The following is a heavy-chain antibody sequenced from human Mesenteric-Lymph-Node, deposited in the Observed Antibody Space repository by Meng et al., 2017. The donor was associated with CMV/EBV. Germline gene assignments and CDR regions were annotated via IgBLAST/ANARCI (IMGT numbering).Heavy chain of an antibody. J-gene: IGHJ4*02. CDR3: ASRNYYASGSPDY. CDR1: GSSISSSYW. Sequence: CAVSGSSISSSYWWPWVRQSPGKGLEWIGEVYHSGSTNYSPSLQTRVTISVDKSKNHFSLNLSSVTAANTAVYYCASRNYYASGSPDYWGQGTLVTVSS. D-gene: IGHD3-10*01. V-gene: IGHV4-4*02. CDR2: VYHSGST.